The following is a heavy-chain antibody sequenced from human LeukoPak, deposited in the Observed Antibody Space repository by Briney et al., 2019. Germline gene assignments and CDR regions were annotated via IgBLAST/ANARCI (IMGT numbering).Heavy chain of an antibody. CDR3: AREPQPHGGGNIDY. CDR1: GFTFSSYA. J-gene: IGHJ4*02. Sequence: GGSLRLSCAASGFTFSSYAMHWVRQAPGQGLEWMGVINPSGGGTTYAQKFQGRVTMTRDTSTSTVYMELSSLRFEDTAVYYCAREPQPHGGGNIDYWGQGTLVTVSS. D-gene: IGHD3-16*01. CDR2: INPSGGGT. V-gene: IGHV1-46*01.